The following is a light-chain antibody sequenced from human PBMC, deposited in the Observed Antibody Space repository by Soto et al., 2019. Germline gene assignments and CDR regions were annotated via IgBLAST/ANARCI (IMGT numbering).Light chain of an antibody. J-gene: IGKJ1*01. V-gene: IGKV3-15*01. CDR3: QQHNNWPKT. CDR2: GAS. CDR1: QSVSSN. Sequence: EIVMTQSPATLSVSPGERATLSCRASQSVSSNLAWYQQKPGQAPRLLIYGASTRATGIPARFTGSGSGTDFTLTISSLQPEDFGVYYCQQHNNWPKTFGRGTKVEIK.